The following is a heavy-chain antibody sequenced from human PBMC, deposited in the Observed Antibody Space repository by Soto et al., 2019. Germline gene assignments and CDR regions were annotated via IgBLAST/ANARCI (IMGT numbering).Heavy chain of an antibody. V-gene: IGHV3-15*01. CDR1: GITFTNAW. CDR2: IKNKADGGTA. CDR3: TTDPGDYEDF. Sequence: EVQLVESGGDLVKPGGCLRLSCAASGITFTNAWMSWVRQDPGKGLEWVGRIKNKADGGTAEYAAPVRGRFTISRDDSKNTLFLQMNSLETEDTAVYYCTTDPGDYEDFWGQGTLVTVSS. D-gene: IGHD4-17*01. J-gene: IGHJ4*02.